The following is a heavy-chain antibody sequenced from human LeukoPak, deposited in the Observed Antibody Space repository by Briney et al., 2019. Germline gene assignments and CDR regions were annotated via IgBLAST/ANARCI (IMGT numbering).Heavy chain of an antibody. J-gene: IGHJ6*02. Sequence: GGSLRLSCAASGFTFSSYGMHWVRQAPGKGLEWVAVIWYDGSNKYYADSVKGRFTISRDNSKNTLYLQMSSLRAEDTAVYYCARALNWGAPDVWGQGTTVTVSS. V-gene: IGHV3-33*08. CDR1: GFTFSSYG. D-gene: IGHD7-27*01. CDR3: ARALNWGAPDV. CDR2: IWYDGSNK.